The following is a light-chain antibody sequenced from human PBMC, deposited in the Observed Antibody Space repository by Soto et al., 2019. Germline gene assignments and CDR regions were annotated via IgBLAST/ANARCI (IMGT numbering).Light chain of an antibody. CDR1: SSDVGGHNY. V-gene: IGLV2-14*01. CDR3: SSYTSSSTYV. Sequence: QSALTQPASVSGSPGQSITISCTGTSSDVGGHNYVSWYQQHPGRAPKLMIYEVSNRPSGVSNRFSGSKSGNTASLTISGLQPEDEADYYCSSYTSSSTYVFRTGTKVTVL. J-gene: IGLJ1*01. CDR2: EVS.